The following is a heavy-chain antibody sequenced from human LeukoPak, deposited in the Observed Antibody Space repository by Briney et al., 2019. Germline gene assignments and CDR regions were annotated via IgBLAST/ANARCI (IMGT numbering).Heavy chain of an antibody. J-gene: IGHJ4*02. CDR1: GFTFSSYA. V-gene: IGHV3-23*01. Sequence: GGSLRLSCAASGFTFSSYATSWVRQAPGKGLEWVSAISGSGGSTYYADSVKGRFTISRDNSKNTLYLQMNSLRAEDTAVYYCAKDLVGWFGELFTGDFDYWGQGTLVTVSS. D-gene: IGHD3-10*01. CDR3: AKDLVGWFGELFTGDFDY. CDR2: ISGSGGST.